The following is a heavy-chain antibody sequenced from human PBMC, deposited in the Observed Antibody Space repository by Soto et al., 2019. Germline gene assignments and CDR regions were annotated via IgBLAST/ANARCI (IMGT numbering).Heavy chain of an antibody. Sequence: PWVTLSLTCTVSGGSIYRSGYYWGWIRQPPGRGLEWIGNIDYNGVTYSNPSLKSRVTISRDTSKSQFSLKLTSVTAADTALYYCGKVLVGATGHTDSDSWGPGTLVTVSS. V-gene: IGHV4-39*01. D-gene: IGHD2-15*01. CDR1: GGSIYRSGYY. CDR3: GKVLVGATGHTDSDS. J-gene: IGHJ4*02. CDR2: IDYNGVT.